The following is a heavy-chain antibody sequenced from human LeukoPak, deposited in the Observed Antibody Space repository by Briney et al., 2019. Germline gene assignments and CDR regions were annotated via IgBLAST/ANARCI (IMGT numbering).Heavy chain of an antibody. CDR2: INPNSGGT. Sequence: ASVKVSCTASGYTFTGYYMHWVRQAPGQGLEWMGWINPNSGGTNYAQKFQGRVTMTRDTSISTAYMELSRLRSDDTAVYYCARGVSITILFDYWGQGTLVTVSS. CDR1: GYTFTGYY. J-gene: IGHJ4*02. CDR3: ARGVSITILFDY. D-gene: IGHD3-3*01. V-gene: IGHV1-2*02.